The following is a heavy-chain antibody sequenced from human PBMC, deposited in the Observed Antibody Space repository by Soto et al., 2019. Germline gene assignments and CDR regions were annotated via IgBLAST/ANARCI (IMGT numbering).Heavy chain of an antibody. CDR3: TKKDNYGWNLAFDY. V-gene: IGHV3-15*07. CDR1: GFTFNDAW. D-gene: IGHD4-17*01. CDR2: IKGKTDGGTT. Sequence: GGSLRLSCAASGFTFNDAWMTWVRQAPGKGLEWVGRIKGKTDGGTTDYAAPVKGRFTISRDDSKTTLYLQMKSLKTEDTAVKYWTKKDNYGWNLAFDYLGQGT. J-gene: IGHJ4*02.